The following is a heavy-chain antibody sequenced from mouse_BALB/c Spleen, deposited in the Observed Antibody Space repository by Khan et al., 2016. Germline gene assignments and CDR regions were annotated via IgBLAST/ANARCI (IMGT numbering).Heavy chain of an antibody. Sequence: VQLKESGPGLVKPSQSLSLTCTVTGYSITSDYAWNWIRQFPGNKLEWLGYISYSGSTSYNQSLKSRISITRDTSKNQFFLQLNSVTTQSTATSYCAIWIRQRGWIAYWGQGTLVTVSA. CDR3: AIWIRQRGWIAY. CDR2: ISYSGST. V-gene: IGHV3-2*02. J-gene: IGHJ3*01. D-gene: IGHD2-2*01. CDR1: GYSITSDYA.